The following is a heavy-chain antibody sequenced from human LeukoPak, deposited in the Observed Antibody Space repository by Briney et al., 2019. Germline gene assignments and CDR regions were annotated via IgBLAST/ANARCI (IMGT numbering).Heavy chain of an antibody. V-gene: IGHV4-59*01. J-gene: IGHJ3*02. CDR1: GGSISSYY. CDR2: IYYSGST. D-gene: IGHD6-19*01. CDR3: ARTPWTIAVADHDAFDI. Sequence: SETLSLTCTVSGGSISSYYWSWIRQPPGKGLEWIGYIYYSGSTNYNPSLKSRVTISVDTSKNRFSLKLSSVTAADTAVYYCARTPWTIAVADHDAFDIWGQGTMVTVSS.